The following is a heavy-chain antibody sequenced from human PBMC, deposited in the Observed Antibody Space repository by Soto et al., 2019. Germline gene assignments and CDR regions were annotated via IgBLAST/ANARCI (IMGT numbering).Heavy chain of an antibody. CDR3: TLGSWSAETFDI. CDR2: ILPMLDIT. CDR1: GGTFSTYT. V-gene: IGHV1-69*02. J-gene: IGHJ3*02. Sequence: QVQLVQSGAAVKKPGSSVKVCYKASGGTFSTYTIIWVRQAPGQGLEWMGRILPMLDITNSAQRFQGRVTITADKSTSTAYLELSSLRSEDTAAYYCTLGSWSAETFDIWGRGTMVTVSS. D-gene: IGHD6-13*01.